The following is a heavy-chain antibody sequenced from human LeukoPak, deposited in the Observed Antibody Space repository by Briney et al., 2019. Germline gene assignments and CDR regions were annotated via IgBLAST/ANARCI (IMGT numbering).Heavy chain of an antibody. CDR3: ARVRSFDWLPYFDY. D-gene: IGHD3-9*01. J-gene: IGHJ4*02. V-gene: IGHV4-59*01. CDR2: IYYSGST. CDR1: GGSISSYY. Sequence: PSETLSLTYTVSGGSISSYYWSWIRQPPGKGLEWIGYIYYSGSTNYNPSLKSRVTISVDTSKNQFSLKLSSVTAADTAVYYCARVRSFDWLPYFDYWGQGTLVTVSS.